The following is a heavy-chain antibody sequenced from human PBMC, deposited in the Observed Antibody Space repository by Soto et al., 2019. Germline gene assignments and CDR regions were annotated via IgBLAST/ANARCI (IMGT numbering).Heavy chain of an antibody. CDR1: GGTFSSYP. CDR3: ARIGTSVGGY. D-gene: IGHD2-15*01. CDR2: ITPIFGTT. V-gene: IGHV1-69*01. Sequence: QVQLVQSGAEVKKPGSSVKVSCKTFGGTFSSYPISWVRQAPGEGLEWMGAITPIFGTTDYAQNFQGRLTITADESTSTAYMELTSLRSEDPATYLCARIGTSVGGYWGQGTLVTVSS. J-gene: IGHJ4*02.